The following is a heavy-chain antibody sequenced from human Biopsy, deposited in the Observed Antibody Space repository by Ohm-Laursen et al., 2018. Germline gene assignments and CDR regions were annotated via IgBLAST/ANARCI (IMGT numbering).Heavy chain of an antibody. D-gene: IGHD4-17*01. CDR1: GFTFSSYA. CDR2: ISGNSDII. Sequence: SRRLSCAAPGFTFSSYAMTWFRQAPGKGLEWVSTISGNSDIIYDTDSVKGRFTISRDNSKNTLYLQMNSLRADDTAVYYCAHAAAQTVTHFDYWGQGTLVTVSS. V-gene: IGHV3-23*01. J-gene: IGHJ4*02. CDR3: AHAAAQTVTHFDY.